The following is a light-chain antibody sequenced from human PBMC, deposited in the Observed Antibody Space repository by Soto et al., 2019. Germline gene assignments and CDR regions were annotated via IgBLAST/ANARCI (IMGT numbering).Light chain of an antibody. CDR1: SSDVGSYNY. V-gene: IGLV2-14*01. CDR3: SSYTSISTLV. J-gene: IGLJ7*01. Sequence: QSALTQPASVSGSPGQSITISCTGTSSDVGSYNYVSWYQQHPGKAPKLMIYEVSNRPSGVSNRFSGSKSGNTASLTISGLQAEDEANYYCSSYTSISTLVFGGGTPLTVL. CDR2: EVS.